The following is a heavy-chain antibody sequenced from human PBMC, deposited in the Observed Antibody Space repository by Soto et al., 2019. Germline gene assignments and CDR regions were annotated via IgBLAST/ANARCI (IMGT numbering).Heavy chain of an antibody. V-gene: IGHV1-18*01. D-gene: IGHD1-7*01. J-gene: IGHJ5*02. CDR2: ISAYNGNT. CDR1: DYTFTGYG. Sequence: QVQLGQSGAEVKKPGASVKVSCKASDYTFTGYGISWVRQAPGQGLEWMGWISAYNGNTNYAQKLQGRVTMTTDTSTSTAYMELRSLRSDDTAVYYCARDEGYKWNYGGSWFDPWGQGTLVTVSS. CDR3: ARDEGYKWNYGGSWFDP.